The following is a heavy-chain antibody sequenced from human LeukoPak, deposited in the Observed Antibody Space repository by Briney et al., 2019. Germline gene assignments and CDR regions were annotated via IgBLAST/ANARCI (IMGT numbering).Heavy chain of an antibody. Sequence: PGGSLRLSCVASGFTFSTYTMNWVRQAPGKGLEWVSSISSTSDRYIYYVDSVKGRFTISRDNARNSLYLQMISLRVEDTAVYYCARQTLGITGIGPWFDPWGQGTLVTVSS. CDR2: ISSTSDRYI. D-gene: IGHD1-20*01. CDR3: ARQTLGITGIGPWFDP. CDR1: GFTFSTYT. V-gene: IGHV3-21*01. J-gene: IGHJ5*02.